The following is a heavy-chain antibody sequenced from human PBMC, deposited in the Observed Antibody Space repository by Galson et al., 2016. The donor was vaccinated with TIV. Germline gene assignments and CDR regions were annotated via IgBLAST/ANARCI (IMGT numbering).Heavy chain of an antibody. Sequence: SVKVSCKASGYSFTTYYIYWVRQAPGQGLEWMGVINPSDSNTNYAQRLQGRVTMTRDTSTSTVYMELNSLRSDDTAIYFCAQDPDMVYAITDRFDPWGQGTLVVVSS. J-gene: IGHJ5*02. CDR1: GYSFTTYY. D-gene: IGHD2-8*01. CDR3: AQDPDMVYAITDRFDP. CDR2: INPSDSNT. V-gene: IGHV1-46*04.